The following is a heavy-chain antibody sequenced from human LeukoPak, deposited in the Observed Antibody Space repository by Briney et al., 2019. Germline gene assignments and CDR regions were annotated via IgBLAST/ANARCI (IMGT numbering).Heavy chain of an antibody. Sequence: PGGSLRLSCAASGFTFSSYGMHWVRQAPGKGLEWVAVIWYDGSNKYYADSVEGRFTISRDNSKNTLYLQMNSLRAEDTAVYYCAKDYYDRDYFDYWGQGTLVTVSS. V-gene: IGHV3-33*06. CDR2: IWYDGSNK. D-gene: IGHD3-22*01. CDR3: AKDYYDRDYFDY. J-gene: IGHJ4*02. CDR1: GFTFSSYG.